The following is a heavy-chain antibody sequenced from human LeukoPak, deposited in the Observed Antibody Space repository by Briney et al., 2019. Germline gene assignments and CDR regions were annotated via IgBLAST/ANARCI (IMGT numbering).Heavy chain of an antibody. CDR3: AREGLSAAIDY. CDR2: ISPNSGGT. D-gene: IGHD2-2*01. Sequence: ASVKVSCKASGNTFTGQYMHWVRQAPGQGLEWMGWISPNSGGTKYQGRVTMTRGTSTSTAYLELSRLVSDDTAVYYCAREGLSAAIDYWGQGTLVTVSS. J-gene: IGHJ4*02. V-gene: IGHV1-2*02. CDR1: GNTFTGQY.